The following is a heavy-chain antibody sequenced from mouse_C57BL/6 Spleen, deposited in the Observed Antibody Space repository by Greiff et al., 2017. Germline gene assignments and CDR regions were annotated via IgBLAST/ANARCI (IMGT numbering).Heavy chain of an antibody. CDR1: GYAFSSSW. D-gene: IGHD1-1*01. J-gene: IGHJ1*03. V-gene: IGHV1-82*01. CDR3: ARPSTVGEYFDV. Sequence: VQLQQSGPELVKPGASVKISCKASGYAFSSSWMNWVKQRPGKGLEWIGRIYPGDGDTNYNGKFKGKATLTADKSSSTAYMQLSSLTSEDSAVYFCARPSTVGEYFDVWGTGTTVTVSS. CDR2: IYPGDGDT.